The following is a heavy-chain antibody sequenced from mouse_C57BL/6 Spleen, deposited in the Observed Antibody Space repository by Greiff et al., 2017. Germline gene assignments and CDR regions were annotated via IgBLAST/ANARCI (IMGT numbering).Heavy chain of an antibody. CDR1: GFTFSSYG. V-gene: IGHV5-6*02. Sequence: EVMLVESGGDLVKPGGSLKLSCAASGFTFSSYGMSWVRQTPDKRLEWVATISSGGSYTYYPDSVKGRFTISRDNAKNTLYLQMSSLKSEDTAMYYCARHYYGSNYAMDYWGQGTSVTVSS. CDR2: ISSGGSYT. D-gene: IGHD1-1*01. CDR3: ARHYYGSNYAMDY. J-gene: IGHJ4*01.